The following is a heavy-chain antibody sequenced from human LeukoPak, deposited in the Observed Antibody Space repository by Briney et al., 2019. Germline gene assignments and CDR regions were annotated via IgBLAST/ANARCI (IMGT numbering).Heavy chain of an antibody. CDR1: GASISSYY. CDR3: ARESAVAGIKALDY. V-gene: IGHV4-4*07. CDR2: MYNSDSP. Sequence: SETLSLTCTVSGASISSYYWTWIRQLAGKGLEWIGRMYNSDSPNYNPSLKSQVTMSVDTSKNQVSLRLTSVTAADTAVYYCARESAVAGIKALDYWGQGTLATVSS. J-gene: IGHJ4*02. D-gene: IGHD6-19*01.